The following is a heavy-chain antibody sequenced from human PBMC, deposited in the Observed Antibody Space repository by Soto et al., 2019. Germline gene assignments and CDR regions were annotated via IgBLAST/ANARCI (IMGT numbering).Heavy chain of an antibody. V-gene: IGHV3-48*02. CDR2: ISSSSSII. Sequence: EVQLVESGGGLVQPGGSLRLSCAASGFTFSSYSMNWVRQAPGKGLEWVSYISSSSSIIYYADSVKGRFTISRDNAKNSLYLQMNSLRDEDTAVYYCAIELITFGGGAFDIWGQGTMVTVSS. D-gene: IGHD3-16*01. J-gene: IGHJ3*02. CDR3: AIELITFGGGAFDI. CDR1: GFTFSSYS.